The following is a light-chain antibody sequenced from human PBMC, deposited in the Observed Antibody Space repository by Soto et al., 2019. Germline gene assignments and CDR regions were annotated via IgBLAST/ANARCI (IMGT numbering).Light chain of an antibody. Sequence: DIQMTQSPSSVSASVGDRVTITCRASQSISGWLAWYQQKPGKAPKLLIYAASNLQSGVPSRFSGSGSVTDFTLTISSLQPEDFATYYCQQANSFPTTFGQGTKVEIK. CDR1: QSISGW. V-gene: IGKV1-12*01. J-gene: IGKJ1*01. CDR2: AAS. CDR3: QQANSFPTT.